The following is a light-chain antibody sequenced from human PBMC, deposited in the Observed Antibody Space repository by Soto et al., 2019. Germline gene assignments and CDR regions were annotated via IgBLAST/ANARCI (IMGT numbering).Light chain of an antibody. Sequence: EIVLTQSPATLSLSPGERATLSCRASQSVSSYLAWYQQKPGQAPRLLIYDASNRATGFPARLSGSGSGTDFTRHSSSLEPEDFAVYYCHQRSNWPPLPFGGGTKVELK. CDR2: DAS. V-gene: IGKV3-11*01. CDR3: HQRSNWPPLP. CDR1: QSVSSY. J-gene: IGKJ4*01.